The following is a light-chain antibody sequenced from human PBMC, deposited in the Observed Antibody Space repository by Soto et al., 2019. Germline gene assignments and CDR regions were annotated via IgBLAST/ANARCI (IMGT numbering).Light chain of an antibody. V-gene: IGKV3-11*01. CDR2: DTS. CDR3: QQRHNWPFT. J-gene: IGKJ5*01. Sequence: EIVLTQSPATLSLSPGERATLSCRTSQTIRGLLNWYQQRPGQAPRLLIYDTSNRATDIPARFSGSGSGTDFILTISSLDPEDFGVYFCQQRHNWPFTFGQGTRLDIK. CDR1: QTIRGL.